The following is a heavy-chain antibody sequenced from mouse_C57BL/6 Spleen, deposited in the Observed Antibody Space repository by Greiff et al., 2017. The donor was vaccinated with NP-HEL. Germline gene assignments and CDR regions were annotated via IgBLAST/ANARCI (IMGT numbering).Heavy chain of an antibody. D-gene: IGHD1-1*01. Sequence: VQLQQPGAELVRPGSSVKLSCKASGYTFTSYWMDWVKQRPGQGLEWIGNIYPSDSETHYNQKFKDKATLTVDKSSSTAYMQLSSLTSEDSAVYDCARPVYYAYFDVWGTGTTVTVSS. J-gene: IGHJ1*03. CDR1: GYTFTSYW. CDR2: IYPSDSET. V-gene: IGHV1-61*01. CDR3: ARPVYYAYFDV.